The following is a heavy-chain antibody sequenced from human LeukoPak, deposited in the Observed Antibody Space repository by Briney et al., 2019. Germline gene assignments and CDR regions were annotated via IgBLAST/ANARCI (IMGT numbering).Heavy chain of an antibody. CDR1: GFTSSNYG. CDR3: ARERVDHSSIDWHFDY. Sequence: GGSLRLSCAATGFTSSNYGMHWVRQAPGKGLEWVAVIRYDGNNKFYEDSVKGRFTISRDNSKNTLYLQMNSLRAEDTALYYCARERVDHSSIDWHFDYCGQGILVTVSS. CDR2: IRYDGNNK. J-gene: IGHJ4*02. D-gene: IGHD6-13*01. V-gene: IGHV3-33*01.